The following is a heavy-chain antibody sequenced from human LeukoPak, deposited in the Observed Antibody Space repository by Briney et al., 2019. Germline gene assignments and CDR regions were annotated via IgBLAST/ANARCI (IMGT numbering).Heavy chain of an antibody. Sequence: PSETLSLTCAVSGVSISSGSSYWGWIRQPPGKGLEWIGSIYYSGSTYYNPSLKSRVTMSVDTSKNQFSLKLSSVTAADTAVYYCARDEAVTTSPYYYMDVWGKGTTVTISS. J-gene: IGHJ6*03. CDR2: IYYSGST. V-gene: IGHV4-39*07. CDR3: ARDEAVTTSPYYYMDV. CDR1: GVSISSGSSY. D-gene: IGHD4-17*01.